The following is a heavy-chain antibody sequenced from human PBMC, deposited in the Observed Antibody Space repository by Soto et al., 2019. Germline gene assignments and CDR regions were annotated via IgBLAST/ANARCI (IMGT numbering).Heavy chain of an antibody. V-gene: IGHV1-69*08. CDR1: GGTFSSYT. CDR2: IIPILGIA. J-gene: IGHJ6*02. D-gene: IGHD3-10*01. CDR3: ARDIRYYYGSGSLDYGMDV. Sequence: QVQLVQSGAEVKKPGSSVKVSCKASGGTFSSYTISWVRQAPGQGLEWMGSIIPILGIANYAQKFQGRVTITADKSTSTAYMELSSLRSEDTAVYYCARDIRYYYGSGSLDYGMDVWGQGTTVTVSS.